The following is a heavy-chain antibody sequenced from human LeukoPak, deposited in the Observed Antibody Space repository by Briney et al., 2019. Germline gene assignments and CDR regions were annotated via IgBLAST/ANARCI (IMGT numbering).Heavy chain of an antibody. CDR1: GFTSSNSL. V-gene: IGHV3-74*01. J-gene: IGHJ4*02. D-gene: IGHD6-19*01. Sequence: PGGSLRLSCAVSGFTSSNSLMHWVRQGPGKGLVWVSRINEDGSLTSYGASVKGRFTISRDNAKNTLYLQMNSLRAEDTAVYYCTRGPSGWFASDFWGQGTLVTVSS. CDR2: INEDGSLT. CDR3: TRGPSGWFASDF.